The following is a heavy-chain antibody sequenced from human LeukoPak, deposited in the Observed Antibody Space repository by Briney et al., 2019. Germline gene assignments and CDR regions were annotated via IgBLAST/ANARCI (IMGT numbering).Heavy chain of an antibody. Sequence: PGGSLRLSCAASIFIFSTYWMHWVRQAPGKGLEWVSYISSSGSTIYYADSVKGRFTISRDNAKNSLYLQMNSLRAEDTAVYYCAGCSSTSYRYYYYYMHVWVKGTTVTVS. CDR3: AGCSSTSYRYYYYYMHV. CDR2: ISSSGSTI. D-gene: IGHD2-2*01. V-gene: IGHV3-48*04. CDR1: IFIFSTYW. J-gene: IGHJ6*03.